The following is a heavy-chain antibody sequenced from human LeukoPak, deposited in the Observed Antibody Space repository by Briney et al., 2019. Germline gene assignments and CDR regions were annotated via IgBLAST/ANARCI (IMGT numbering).Heavy chain of an antibody. CDR3: ARYHYGSGSYVY. V-gene: IGHV4-31*03. D-gene: IGHD3-10*01. Sequence: SETLSLTCTVSGGSISSGGYYWSWIRQHPGKGLEWIGYIYYSGSTYYNPSLKSRVTISVDTSKNQFSLKLSSVTAADTAVYYCARYHYGSGSYVYWGQGTLVTVSS. CDR2: IYYSGST. J-gene: IGHJ4*02. CDR1: GGSISSGGYY.